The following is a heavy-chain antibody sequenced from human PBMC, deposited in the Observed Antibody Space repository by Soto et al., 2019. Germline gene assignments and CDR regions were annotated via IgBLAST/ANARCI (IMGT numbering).Heavy chain of an antibody. Sequence: SETLSLTCTVSGGSISSGGYYWSWIRKHPGTGLEWIGYIYYSGSTYYNPSLKSRVTISLDTSKNQFSLWLSSVTAADTAVYFCARDRGYSCLDYWGLGTLVTVSS. CDR2: IYYSGST. J-gene: IGHJ4*02. V-gene: IGHV4-31*03. CDR3: ARDRGYSCLDY. D-gene: IGHD5-18*01. CDR1: GGSISSGGYY.